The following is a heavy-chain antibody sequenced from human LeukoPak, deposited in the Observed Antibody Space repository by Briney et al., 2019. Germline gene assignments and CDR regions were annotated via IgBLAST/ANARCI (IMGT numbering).Heavy chain of an antibody. Sequence: GGSLRLSCAAFGFTFDDYAMHWVRQAPGKGLEWVSGISWNSGSIGYADSVKGRFTISRDNARNSLYLQMNSLRAEDTALYYCAKDPGYSRYSSGWSYFDYWGQGTLVTVSS. CDR2: ISWNSGSI. D-gene: IGHD6-19*01. J-gene: IGHJ4*02. CDR3: AKDPGYSRYSSGWSYFDY. V-gene: IGHV3-9*01. CDR1: GFTFDDYA.